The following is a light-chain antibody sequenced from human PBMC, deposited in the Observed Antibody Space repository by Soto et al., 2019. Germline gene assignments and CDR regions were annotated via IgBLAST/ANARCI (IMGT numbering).Light chain of an antibody. Sequence: DIQMTQSPSSLSASVGDRVTITCRASQDISSYLSWFQQKPGKAPKSLIYAASTLRSGVPSKFSGSGSETDFTLTISSLQPEDSATYFCQQYKSYPITFGQKTRLEIK. CDR3: QQYKSYPIT. J-gene: IGKJ5*01. CDR2: AAS. CDR1: QDISSY. V-gene: IGKV1-16*02.